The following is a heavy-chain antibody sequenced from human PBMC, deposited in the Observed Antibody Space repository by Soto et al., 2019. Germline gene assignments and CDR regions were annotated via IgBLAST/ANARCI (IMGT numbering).Heavy chain of an antibody. J-gene: IGHJ4*02. V-gene: IGHV3-23*01. CDR2: ISGSGGTT. CDR1: GFTFTTYA. Sequence: EVQLLDGGGGLVQPGGSLRLSCTVSGFTFTTYAMGWVRQAPGKGLEWVSGISGSGGTTYYADSVKGHFTISRDNSKNTGYLQMKSRRAEDSAVYYCVKEGYCYGGTCYIDNWGQGTLVTVSS. D-gene: IGHD3-10*01. CDR3: VKEGYCYGGTCYIDN.